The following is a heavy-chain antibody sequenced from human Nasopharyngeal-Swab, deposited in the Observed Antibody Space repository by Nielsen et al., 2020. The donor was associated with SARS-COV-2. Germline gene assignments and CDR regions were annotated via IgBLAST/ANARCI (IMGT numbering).Heavy chain of an antibody. J-gene: IGHJ6*02. CDR3: VKGDTATSDYYYGMDV. V-gene: IGHV3-23*01. CDR2: ISGSGEST. D-gene: IGHD5-18*01. CDR1: GFIFSSYA. Sequence: GSFLKISCAASGFIFSSYAMSLVRPAPGKGLEWVSAISGSGESTYYADSVKGRFTISRDNSKNTLYLQTNNLRAEDTAVYFCVKGDTATSDYYYGMDVWGQGTTVTVSS.